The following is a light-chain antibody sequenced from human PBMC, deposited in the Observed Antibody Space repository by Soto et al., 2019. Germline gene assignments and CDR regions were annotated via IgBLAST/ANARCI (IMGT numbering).Light chain of an antibody. J-gene: IGLJ1*01. Sequence: QSVLTQPASVSGSPGQSITISCTGTSSDVGGYNYVSWYQQHPGKAPKLMIYDVSNRPSGVSNRFSGSKSGNTASLTISGLQAEDEADYYCSSYTSSRTVYVFGTGTNLTV. CDR3: SSYTSSRTVYV. CDR1: SSDVGGYNY. CDR2: DVS. V-gene: IGLV2-14*01.